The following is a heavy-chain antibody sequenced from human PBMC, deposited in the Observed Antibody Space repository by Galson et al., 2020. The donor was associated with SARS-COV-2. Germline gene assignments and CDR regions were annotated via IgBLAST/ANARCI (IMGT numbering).Heavy chain of an antibody. CDR2: ISHTGST. J-gene: IGHJ3*02. D-gene: IGHD3-10*01. V-gene: IGHV4-39*07. CDR3: ARRRAGFGSGTYYKRGAFDI. Sequence: ASETLYLTCTVSDASINSSSYYWGWIRQPPGKGLEWIGSISHTGSTYYNSSLESRVTISLDTSKKQFSLTLNSVTAADTAVYYCARRRAGFGSGTYYKRGAFDIWGPGTMVTVSS. CDR1: DASINSSSYY.